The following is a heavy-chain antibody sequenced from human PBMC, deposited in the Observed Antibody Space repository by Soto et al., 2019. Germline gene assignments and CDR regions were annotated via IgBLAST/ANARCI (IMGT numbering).Heavy chain of an antibody. V-gene: IGHV1-46*01. CDR2: TKPDGGGT. CDR3: AAGGNYLSMAV. D-gene: IGHD4-4*01. CDR1: GYTFTSYY. Sequence: QVQLVQSGAEVKKPGASVKVSCKASGYTFTSYYMHWVRLAPGQGLEWMRITKPDGGGTSYAQQFQGRVIMPRATSTSTVSMEMSRLRSEDTAVYYCAAGGNYLSMAVWGQGTTVTVSS. J-gene: IGHJ6*02.